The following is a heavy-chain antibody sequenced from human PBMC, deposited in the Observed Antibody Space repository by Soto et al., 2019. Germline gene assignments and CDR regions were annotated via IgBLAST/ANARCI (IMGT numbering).Heavy chain of an antibody. J-gene: IGHJ3*02. CDR2: IWYDGSNK. CDR3: ARDFSAFDAFDI. Sequence: GGSLRLSCAASGFTFSSYGMHWVRQAPGKGLEWVAVIWYDGSNKYYADSVKGRLTISRDNSKNTLYLQMNSLRAEDTAVYYCARDFSAFDAFDIWGQGTMVTVSS. CDR1: GFTFSSYG. D-gene: IGHD3-3*02. V-gene: IGHV3-33*01.